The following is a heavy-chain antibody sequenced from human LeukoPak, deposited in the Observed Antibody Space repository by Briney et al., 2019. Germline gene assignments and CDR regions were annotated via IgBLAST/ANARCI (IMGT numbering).Heavy chain of an antibody. J-gene: IGHJ4*02. D-gene: IGHD6-6*01. V-gene: IGHV3-21*01. CDR1: GFTFSSYS. CDR2: ISSSSSYI. Sequence: GGSLRLSCAASGFTFSSYSMNWVRQAPGKGLEWVSSISSSSSYIYYADSVKGRFTISRDNAKNSLYLQMNSLRAEDTAEYYCAREGDSSSVNDYWGQGTLVTVSS. CDR3: AREGDSSSVNDY.